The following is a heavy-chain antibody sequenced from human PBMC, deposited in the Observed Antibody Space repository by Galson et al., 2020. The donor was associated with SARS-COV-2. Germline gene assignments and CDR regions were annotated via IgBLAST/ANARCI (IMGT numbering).Heavy chain of an antibody. Sequence: ASVKVSCKVSGYTLTELSMHWVRQAPGKGLEWMGGFDPEDGETIYAQKFQGRVTMTEDTSTDTAYMELSSLRAEDTAVYYCASVSICSGWFRPFDYWGQGTLVTVSS. CDR2: FDPEDGET. J-gene: IGHJ4*02. CDR3: ASVSICSGWFRPFDY. D-gene: IGHD6-19*01. V-gene: IGHV1-24*01. CDR1: GYTLTELS.